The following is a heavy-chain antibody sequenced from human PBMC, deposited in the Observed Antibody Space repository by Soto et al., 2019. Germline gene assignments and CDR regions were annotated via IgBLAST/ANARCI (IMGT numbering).Heavy chain of an antibody. CDR2: ISYDGSNK. J-gene: IGHJ6*02. Sequence: QVQLVESGGGVVQPGRSLRLSCVASGFTSSSYFMHWVRLAPGKGQEWVALISYDGSNKHYADSVKGRFTISRDNSKNTLYLQMNSLRGDDTAVYSCARGDPYYGMDVWGQGTTVTVSS. V-gene: IGHV3-30*04. CDR3: ARGDPYYGMDV. CDR1: GFTSSSYF.